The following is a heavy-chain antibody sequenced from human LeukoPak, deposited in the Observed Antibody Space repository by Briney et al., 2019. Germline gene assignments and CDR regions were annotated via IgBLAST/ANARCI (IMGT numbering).Heavy chain of an antibody. J-gene: IGHJ6*03. Sequence: SETLSLSCAVYGWSFTGYYWSWIRQPPGKGLEWIGEINHSGSTNYKPSLKSRVTISVDTSKNQFSLKLSSVTAADTAVYYCARVLITTYSSSWYTNYYYYMDVWGKGTTVTVSS. D-gene: IGHD6-13*01. CDR2: INHSGST. CDR1: GWSFTGYY. V-gene: IGHV4-34*01. CDR3: ARVLITTYSSSWYTNYYYYMDV.